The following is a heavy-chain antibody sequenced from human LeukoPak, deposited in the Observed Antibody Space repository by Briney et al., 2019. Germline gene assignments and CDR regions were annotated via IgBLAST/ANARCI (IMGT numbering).Heavy chain of an antibody. CDR3: ARDPVAVALGGNWFDS. CDR2: ISAYNGNT. J-gene: IGHJ5*01. V-gene: IGHV1-18*01. CDR1: GYTFTSYG. Sequence: ASVKVSCKASGYTFTSYGISWVRQAPGQGLEWMGWISAYNGNTNYAQKLQGRVTMTTDTSTSTAYMELRSLRSDDTAVYYCARDPVAVALGGNWFDSWGQGTLVTVSS. D-gene: IGHD6-19*01.